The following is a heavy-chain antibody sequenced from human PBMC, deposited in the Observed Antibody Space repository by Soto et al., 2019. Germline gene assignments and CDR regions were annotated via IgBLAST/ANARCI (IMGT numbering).Heavy chain of an antibody. CDR3: ASWHEREHAYDV. Sequence: DVQLVESGGGLIQPGESLRLACAAFGLTVSGTKYVAWVRQAPGKGLEWVSALYDVFGSFYADSVKGRFTTSSDRSKSTVYLQMNDLRPDDTAVYYCASWHEREHAYDVWGQGTTFIVSS. V-gene: IGHV3-53*01. J-gene: IGHJ3*01. D-gene: IGHD1-1*01. CDR1: GLTVSGTKY. CDR2: LYDVFGS.